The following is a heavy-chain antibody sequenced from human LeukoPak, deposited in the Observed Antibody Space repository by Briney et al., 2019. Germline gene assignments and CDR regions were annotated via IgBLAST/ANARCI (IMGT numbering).Heavy chain of an antibody. V-gene: IGHV3-21*04. D-gene: IGHD5-18*01. J-gene: IGHJ4*02. Sequence: PGGSLRLSCAGSGFTFSSYSMNWVRQAPGKGLEWVSSITSSSSYIYYADSVKGRFTISRDNAKKSVYLQMNSLRAEDTAVYYCARGQKYTSGYTVTELGSRYFDYWGQGALVTVSS. CDR1: GFTFSSYS. CDR2: ITSSSSYI. CDR3: ARGQKYTSGYTVTELGSRYFDY.